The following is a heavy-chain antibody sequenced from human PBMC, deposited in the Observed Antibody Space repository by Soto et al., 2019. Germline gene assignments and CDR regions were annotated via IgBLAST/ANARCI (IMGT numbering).Heavy chain of an antibody. D-gene: IGHD2-2*03. CDR3: AKDNDLDRDGPFDY. Sequence: EMQLVESGGGSVQPGRSLRLSCAASGFSFDDYGMHWVRQGPGKGLEWVSGISWNSGDIYYAESVKGRFTISRDNAKKSLYLQMNILRTEDTALYYCAKDNDLDRDGPFDYWGQGILVTVSS. CDR1: GFSFDDYG. V-gene: IGHV3-9*01. J-gene: IGHJ4*02. CDR2: ISWNSGDI.